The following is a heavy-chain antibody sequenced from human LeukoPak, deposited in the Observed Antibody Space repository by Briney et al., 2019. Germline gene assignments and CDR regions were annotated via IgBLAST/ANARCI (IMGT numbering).Heavy chain of an antibody. CDR1: GFTFSSYE. V-gene: IGHV3-48*03. J-gene: IGHJ6*04. CDR3: ANLWGGGYKSDGMDV. Sequence: GGSLRLSCAASGFTFSSYEMNWVRQAPGQGLEWVSYISSSGSTIYYADSVKGRFTISRDNAKNSLYLQMNSLRAEDTAVYYCANLWGGGYKSDGMDVWGKGATVTVSS. D-gene: IGHD5-24*01. CDR2: ISSSGSTI.